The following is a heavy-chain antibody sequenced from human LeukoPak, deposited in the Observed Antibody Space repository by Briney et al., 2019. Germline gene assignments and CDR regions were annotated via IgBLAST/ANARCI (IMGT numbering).Heavy chain of an antibody. V-gene: IGHV4-59*01. CDR3: ANDLSSSWYSAY. J-gene: IGHJ4*02. D-gene: IGHD6-13*01. Sequence: SETLSLTCTVSGGSISSYYWSWIRQPPGKGLEWIGYIYYSGSTNYNPSLKSRVTISVDTSKNQFSLKLSSVTAADTAVYYCANDLSSSWYSAYSGQGTLVTVSS. CDR2: IYYSGST. CDR1: GGSISSYY.